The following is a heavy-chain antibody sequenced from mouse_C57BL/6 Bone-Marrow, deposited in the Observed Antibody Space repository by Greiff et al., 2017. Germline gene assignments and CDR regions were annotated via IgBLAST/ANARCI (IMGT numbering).Heavy chain of an antibody. V-gene: IGHV5-15*01. CDR1: GFTFSDYG. J-gene: IGHJ4*01. Sequence: EVQVVESGGGLVQPGGSLKLSCAASGFTFSDYGMAWVRQAPRKGPEWVAFISNLAYSIYYADTVTGRFTISRENAKNTLYLEMSSLRSEDTAMYYCARHSYYGCGRAMDYWGQGTSVTVSS. CDR2: ISNLAYSI. D-gene: IGHD2-9*01. CDR3: ARHSYYGCGRAMDY.